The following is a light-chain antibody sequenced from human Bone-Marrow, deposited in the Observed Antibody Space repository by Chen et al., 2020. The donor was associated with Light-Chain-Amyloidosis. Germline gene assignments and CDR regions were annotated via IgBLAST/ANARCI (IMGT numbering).Light chain of an antibody. V-gene: IGLV3-21*02. CDR1: NIGSTS. J-gene: IGLJ3*02. CDR2: DDS. CDR3: QVWDRSSDRPV. Sequence: SYVLTQPSSVSVHPGHTSTIDCGGNNIGSTSVHWYQQTPGQAPLLVVYDDSDRPSGIPERLSGSNSGNTATLTISRVEAGDEADYYCQVWDRSSDRPVFGGGTKLTVL.